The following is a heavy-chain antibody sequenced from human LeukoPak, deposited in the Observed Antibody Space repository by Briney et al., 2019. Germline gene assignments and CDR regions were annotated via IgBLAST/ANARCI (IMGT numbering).Heavy chain of an antibody. J-gene: IGHJ3*02. V-gene: IGHV5-51*01. D-gene: IGHD3-22*01. CDR1: GSSFTSYW. CDR2: IYPGDSDT. CDR3: ARPGRHYYDSSGYSPDDAFDI. Sequence: GESLQISCQGSGSSFTSYWIGWVRQLPGKGLEWMGIIYPGDSDTRYSPSFQGQVTISADKSISTPYLQWSSLKASDTAMYYCARPGRHYYDSSGYSPDDAFDIWGQGTMVTVSS.